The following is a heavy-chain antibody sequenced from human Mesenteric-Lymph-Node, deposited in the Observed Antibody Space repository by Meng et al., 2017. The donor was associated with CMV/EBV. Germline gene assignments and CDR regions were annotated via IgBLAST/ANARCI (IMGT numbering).Heavy chain of an antibody. V-gene: IGHV4-61*01. Sequence: ESLKISCTVSGGSVSSGSYYWSWIRQPPGKGLEWIGYIYYSGSTNYNPSLKSRVTISVDTSKNQFSLKLSSVTAADTAVYYCARHGYYDILTGYFYWGQGTLVTVSS. CDR3: ARHGYYDILTGYFY. J-gene: IGHJ4*02. CDR1: GGSVSSGSYY. CDR2: IYYSGST. D-gene: IGHD3-9*01.